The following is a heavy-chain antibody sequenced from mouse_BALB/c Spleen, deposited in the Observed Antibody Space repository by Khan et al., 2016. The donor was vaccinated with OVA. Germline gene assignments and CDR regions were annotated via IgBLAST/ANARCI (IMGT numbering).Heavy chain of an antibody. D-gene: IGHD2-4*01. J-gene: IGHJ3*01. Sequence: EVKLLESGAELVRPGALVKLSCKASGFTIKDYYIHWVKQRPEQGLEWIGGIDPENGNTIYDPKFQGKASITADTSSNTAYLQLSSLTSEDTAVYYCTRDDYSRWFAYWGQGTLVTVSA. CDR2: IDPENGNT. CDR1: GFTIKDYY. V-gene: IGHV14-1*02. CDR3: TRDDYSRWFAY.